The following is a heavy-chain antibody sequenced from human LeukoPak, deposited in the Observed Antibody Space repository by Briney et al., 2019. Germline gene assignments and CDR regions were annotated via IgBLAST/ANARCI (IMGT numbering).Heavy chain of an antibody. CDR3: AREGRQGYVYFDH. V-gene: IGHV4-59*01. Sequence: SETLSLTCTVSGGSISSYYWSWIRQPPGKGLEWIGYINYSGSTNYNPSLKSRVTMSVDTSKNQFSLKLSSVTAADTAMYYCAREGRQGYVYFDHWGQGSLVTVSS. D-gene: IGHD5-12*01. J-gene: IGHJ4*02. CDR2: INYSGST. CDR1: GGSISSYY.